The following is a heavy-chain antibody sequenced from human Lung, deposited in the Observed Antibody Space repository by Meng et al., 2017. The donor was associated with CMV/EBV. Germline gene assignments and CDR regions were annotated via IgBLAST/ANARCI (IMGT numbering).Heavy chain of an antibody. CDR1: GGSSGSGGYY. J-gene: IGHJ4*02. V-gene: IGHV4-31*03. CDR3: AREAGRDGYATPKFDY. Sequence: QVALQESGPGLVKPSQTLSLTCTVSGGSSGSGGYYWSWIRQHPGKGLEWIGYIYYTGSTFYNPSLKSRVTISVDTSKNQFSLKLIPATAADTAVYYCAREAGRDGYATPKFDYWGQGTLVTVSS. CDR2: IYYTGST. D-gene: IGHD5-24*01.